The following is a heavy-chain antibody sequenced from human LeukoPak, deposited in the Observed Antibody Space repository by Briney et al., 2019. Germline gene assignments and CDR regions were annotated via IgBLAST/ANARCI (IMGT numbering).Heavy chain of an antibody. CDR3: ARSYYDSSGYNWFDP. Sequence: ASVKVSCKASGYTFTSYYMHWVRQAPGQGLEWMGIINPSGGSTSYAQKFQGRVTMTRDMSTSTVYMELSSLRSEDTAVYYCARSYYDSSGYNWFDPWGQGTLVTVSS. CDR2: INPSGGST. CDR1: GYTFTSYY. V-gene: IGHV1-46*01. D-gene: IGHD3-22*01. J-gene: IGHJ5*02.